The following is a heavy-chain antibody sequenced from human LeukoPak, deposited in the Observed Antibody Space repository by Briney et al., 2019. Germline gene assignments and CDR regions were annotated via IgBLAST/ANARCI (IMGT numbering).Heavy chain of an antibody. CDR2: ISYDGSNK. Sequence: GGSLRLSCAASGFTFSTHGMHWVRQAPGKGLEWVAVISYDGSNKYYADSVKGRFTISRDNSKNTLYLQMNSLRAEDTAVYYCAKSPYSSGWYHDHWGQGTLVTVSS. CDR3: AKSPYSSGWYHDH. D-gene: IGHD6-19*01. J-gene: IGHJ4*02. CDR1: GFTFSTHG. V-gene: IGHV3-30*18.